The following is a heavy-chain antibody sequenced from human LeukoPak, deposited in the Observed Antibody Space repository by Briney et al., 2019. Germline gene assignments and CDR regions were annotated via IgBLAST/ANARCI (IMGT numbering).Heavy chain of an antibody. CDR3: AREKNLGYCSGGSCPFDY. D-gene: IGHD2-15*01. Sequence: GGSLRLSCAASGFTFSDYYMSWIRQAPGKGLEWVSYISSSSSYTNYADSVKGRFTISRDNAKNSLYLQMNSLRAEDTAVYYCAREKNLGYCSGGSCPFDYWGQGTLVTVSS. V-gene: IGHV3-11*05. CDR1: GFTFSDYY. CDR2: ISSSSSYT. J-gene: IGHJ4*02.